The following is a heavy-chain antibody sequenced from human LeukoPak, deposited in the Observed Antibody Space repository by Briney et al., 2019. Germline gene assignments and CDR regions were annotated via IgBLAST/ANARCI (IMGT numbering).Heavy chain of an antibody. CDR3: AKDLRVVRL. Sequence: GGSLRLSCAASGFTFSTYAMNWVRQAPGKGLEWVSTISGRGDYTYYADSVKGRFTISRDNSKNTLFLQMNSLRAEDTAIYYCAKDLRVVRLWGQGTLVTVSS. CDR2: ISGRGDYT. J-gene: IGHJ4*02. V-gene: IGHV3-23*01. CDR1: GFTFSTYA. D-gene: IGHD2-15*01.